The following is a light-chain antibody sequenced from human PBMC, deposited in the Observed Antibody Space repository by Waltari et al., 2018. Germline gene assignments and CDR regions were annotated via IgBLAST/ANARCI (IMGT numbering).Light chain of an antibody. CDR2: RDA. CDR3: QSWDSSAFV. V-gene: IGLV3-1*01. Sequence: SYEVTQPPSVSVSPRQRATITCSGEKLGSKYVSWYQQKSGQSPVLVIYRDAKRPSGIPERCSCSNSGNSATLTISGTQPMDEADYYCQSWDSSAFVFGAGTKVTVL. CDR1: KLGSKY. J-gene: IGLJ1*01.